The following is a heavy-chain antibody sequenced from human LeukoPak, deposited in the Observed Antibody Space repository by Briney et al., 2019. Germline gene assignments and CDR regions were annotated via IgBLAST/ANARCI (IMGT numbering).Heavy chain of an antibody. CDR1: GGSISSSSYY. CDR2: IYYSGST. D-gene: IGHD6-6*01. Sequence: SETLSLTCTVSGGSISSSSYYWGWIRQPPGKGLEWIGSIYYSGSTYYNPSLKSRVTISVDTSKNQFSLKLSSVTAADTAVYYCARDAVHEYQGAFDIWGQGTMVTVYS. CDR3: ARDAVHEYQGAFDI. J-gene: IGHJ3*02. V-gene: IGHV4-39*07.